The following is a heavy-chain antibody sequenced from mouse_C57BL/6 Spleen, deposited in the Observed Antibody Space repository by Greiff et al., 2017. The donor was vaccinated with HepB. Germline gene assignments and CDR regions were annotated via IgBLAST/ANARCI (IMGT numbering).Heavy chain of an antibody. J-gene: IGHJ3*01. Sequence: VQLQQSVAELVRPGASVKLSCTASGFNIKNTYMHWVNQRPEQGLEWIGRFDPANGNTKYAPKFQGKATITADTSSNTAYLQLRSLPSEDTAIYYCARGYYGSSYEWFAYWGQGTLVTVSA. CDR1: GFNIKNTY. V-gene: IGHV14-3*01. CDR2: FDPANGNT. CDR3: ARGYYGSSYEWFAY. D-gene: IGHD1-1*01.